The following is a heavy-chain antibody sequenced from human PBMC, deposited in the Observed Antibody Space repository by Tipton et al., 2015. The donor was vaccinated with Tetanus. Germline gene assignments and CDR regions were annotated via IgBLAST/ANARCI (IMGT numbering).Heavy chain of an antibody. Sequence: TLSLTCAVSGGSVSNGGYSWSWIRQPPGKGLEWIGYIYQTGSTYFNPSLRSRLTMSFKMSKNQFSLRLTSVTAADTAVYYCARANNEFPKKGPFDSWGQGSLVIVSS. CDR3: ARANNEFPKKGPFDS. J-gene: IGHJ4*02. CDR2: IYQTGST. D-gene: IGHD1-1*01. CDR1: GGSVSNGGYS. V-gene: IGHV4-30-2*01.